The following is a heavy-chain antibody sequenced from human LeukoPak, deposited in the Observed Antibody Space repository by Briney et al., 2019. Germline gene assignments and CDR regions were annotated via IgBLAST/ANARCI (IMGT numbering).Heavy chain of an antibody. CDR1: GYAFLSYG. V-gene: IGHV1-18*01. CDR2: ITAYNNNA. CDR3: ARSLLEKTAMVDLDY. J-gene: IGHJ4*02. Sequence: PGASVKVSCKASGYAFLSYGINWVRQAPGQGLEWMGQITAYNNNANYAEKLQGRVTMTTDTSTSTAYMELRSLRSDDTAVYYCARSLLEKTAMVDLDYWGQGTLVTVSS. D-gene: IGHD5-18*01.